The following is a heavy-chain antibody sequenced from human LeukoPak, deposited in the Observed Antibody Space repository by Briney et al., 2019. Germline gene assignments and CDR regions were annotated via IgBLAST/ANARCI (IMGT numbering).Heavy chain of an antibody. CDR2: ISGSGGST. D-gene: IGHD3-22*01. Sequence: GGSLRLSCAASGFTFSTYWMHWVRQAPGKGLEWVSAISGSGGSTYYADSVKGRFTISRDNSKNTLYLQMNSLRAEDTAVHYCAKNYYDSSGYYIHGEFFDYWGQGTLVTVSS. V-gene: IGHV3-23*01. CDR1: GFTFSTYW. J-gene: IGHJ4*02. CDR3: AKNYYDSSGYYIHGEFFDY.